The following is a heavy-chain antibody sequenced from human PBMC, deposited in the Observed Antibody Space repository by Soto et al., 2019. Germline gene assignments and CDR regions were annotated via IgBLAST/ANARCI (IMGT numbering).Heavy chain of an antibody. CDR3: ARDGKQWLASYYYYYYGMDV. D-gene: IGHD6-19*01. J-gene: IGHJ6*02. V-gene: IGHV1-18*04. CDR1: GYTFTSYG. Sequence: ASVKVSCKASGYTFTSYGISWVRQAPGQGLEWMGWISAYNGNTNYAQNLQGRVTMTTDTSTSTAYMELRSLRSDDTAVYYCARDGKQWLASYYYYYYGMDVWGQGTTVTVSS. CDR2: ISAYNGNT.